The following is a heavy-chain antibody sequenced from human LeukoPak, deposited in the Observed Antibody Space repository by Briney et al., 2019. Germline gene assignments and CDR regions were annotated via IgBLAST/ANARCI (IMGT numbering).Heavy chain of an antibody. CDR2: ISYDQSHK. J-gene: IGHJ4*02. V-gene: IGHV3-30*04. Sequence: GRSLRLSCAAPGFRFSRHSLHWVRQAPGKGLEWVALISYDQSHKYYSDSVKGRFTISRDNSNETVFLQMNTLRPEDTAVYYCAGVSGSYYGYLDSWGQGTLVTVSS. CDR3: AGVSGSYYGYLDS. CDR1: GFRFSRHS. D-gene: IGHD1-26*01.